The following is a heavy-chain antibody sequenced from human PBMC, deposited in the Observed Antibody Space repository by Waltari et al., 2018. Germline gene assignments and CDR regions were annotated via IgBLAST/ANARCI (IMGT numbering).Heavy chain of an antibody. Sequence: EVQLLESGGGLVQPGGSLRLSCAASGFTFSSYAMSWVRQAPGKGLEWVSVIYSGGSTYYADSVKGRFTSSRDNSKNTLYLQMNSLRAEDTAVYYCAKEAGYSYGYAFDYWGQGTLVTVSS. CDR3: AKEAGYSYGYAFDY. V-gene: IGHV3-23*03. CDR2: IYSGGST. CDR1: GFTFSSYA. D-gene: IGHD5-18*01. J-gene: IGHJ4*02.